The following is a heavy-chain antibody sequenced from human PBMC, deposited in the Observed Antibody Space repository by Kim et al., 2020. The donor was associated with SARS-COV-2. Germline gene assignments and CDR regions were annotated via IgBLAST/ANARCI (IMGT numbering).Heavy chain of an antibody. CDR3: GRRFSVSMTPSPVVARDF. CDR2: IYSGGNT. D-gene: IGHD3-16*01. Sequence: SETLSLICTVSGGSLSRNNYYWGWVRQPPGKGLEWIGTIYSGGNTYYNASFKSRVIISIDTSKNHFSLKLSSVTAADTAVYYCGRRFSVSMTPSPVVARDFWGQGTLVSVSS. CDR1: GGSLSRNNYY. V-gene: IGHV4-39*02. J-gene: IGHJ4*02.